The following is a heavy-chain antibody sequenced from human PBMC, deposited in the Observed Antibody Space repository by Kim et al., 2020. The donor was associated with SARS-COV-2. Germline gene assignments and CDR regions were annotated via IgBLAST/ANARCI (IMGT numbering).Heavy chain of an antibody. CDR1: GFTFSSYS. D-gene: IGHD3-22*01. V-gene: IGHV3-21*01. CDR2: ISSSSSYI. CDR3: AREYPKYYYDSSGYYDYYYGMDV. Sequence: GGSLRLSCAASGFTFSSYSMNWVRQAPGKGLEWVSSISSSSSYIYYADSVKGRFTISRDNAKNSLYLQMNSLRAEDTAVYYCAREYPKYYYDSSGYYDYYYGMDVWGQGTTVTVSS. J-gene: IGHJ6*02.